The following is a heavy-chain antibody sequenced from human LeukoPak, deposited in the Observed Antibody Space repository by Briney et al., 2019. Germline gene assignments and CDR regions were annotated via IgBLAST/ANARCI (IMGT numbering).Heavy chain of an antibody. Sequence: KSSETLSLTCTVSGGSISSYYWSWIRQPPGKGLEWIGYIYYSGSTNYNPSLKSRVTISVDTSKNQFSLKLSSVTAADTAVYYRARGSDPGIRDPLYYYYMDVWGKGTTVTVSS. J-gene: IGHJ6*03. D-gene: IGHD2-21*02. CDR1: GGSISSYY. CDR3: ARGSDPGIRDPLYYYYMDV. CDR2: IYYSGST. V-gene: IGHV4-59*01.